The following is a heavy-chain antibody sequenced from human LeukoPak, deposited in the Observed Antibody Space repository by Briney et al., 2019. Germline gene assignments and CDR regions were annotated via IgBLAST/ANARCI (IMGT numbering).Heavy chain of an antibody. J-gene: IGHJ4*02. V-gene: IGHV3-33*01. CDR1: GFTFSNHG. CDR2: IWSDNIHK. Sequence: GGSLRLSCAASGFTFSNHGLHWVRQAPGKGLEWVTVIWSDNIHKYYADSVKGRFTISRDNSRNTLYLQMDSLRAEDTAVDYCARQFYLRRNWNYAFESWGQGTLVTVSS. CDR3: ARQFYLRRNWNYAFES. D-gene: IGHD1-7*01.